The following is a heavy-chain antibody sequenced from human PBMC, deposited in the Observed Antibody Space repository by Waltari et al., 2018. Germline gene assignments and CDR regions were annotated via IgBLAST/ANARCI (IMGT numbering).Heavy chain of an antibody. V-gene: IGHV2-70*04. J-gene: IGHJ3*02. CDR1: GVSLSGSQMR. CDR3: ARIGMSNHDAFDI. CDR2: IDWADEK. Sequence: QVTLKESGPALGRPTQTLTLTCSFSGVSLSGSQMRVSWIRQPPGRALEWLARIDWADEKVYTTSLKTRLTISKDTSKNQVLLTLTDMDPMDTATYFCARIGMSNHDAFDIWGQGTMVTVSS.